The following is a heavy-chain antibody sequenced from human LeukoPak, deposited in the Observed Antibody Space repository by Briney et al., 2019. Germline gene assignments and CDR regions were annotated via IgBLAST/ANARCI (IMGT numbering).Heavy chain of an antibody. CDR3: TRARGAVAGMMFDY. D-gene: IGHD6-19*01. J-gene: IGHJ4*02. CDR2: IRSKAYGGTT. CDR1: GFTFGDYA. Sequence: GGSLRLSCTASGFTFGDYAMSWVRQAPGKGLEWVGFIRSKAYGGTTEYAASVKGRFTISRDDSKSIAYLQMNSLKTEDTAVYYRTRARGAVAGMMFDYWGQGTLVTVSS. V-gene: IGHV3-49*04.